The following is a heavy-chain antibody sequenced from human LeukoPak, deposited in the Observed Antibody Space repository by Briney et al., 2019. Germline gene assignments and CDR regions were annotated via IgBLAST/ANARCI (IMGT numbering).Heavy chain of an antibody. CDR3: ARRLAARPNWFDP. D-gene: IGHD6-6*01. CDR1: GGSISSYY. Sequence: SETLSLTCTVSGGSISSYYWSWIRQPAGKGLEWVGHIYSSGSTNYNPSLERRVTISVDTCKKQFSLKQSYGTSADTAVSFCARRLAARPNWFDPSGQGTPVTASS. J-gene: IGHJ5*02. V-gene: IGHV4-4*07. CDR2: IYSSGST.